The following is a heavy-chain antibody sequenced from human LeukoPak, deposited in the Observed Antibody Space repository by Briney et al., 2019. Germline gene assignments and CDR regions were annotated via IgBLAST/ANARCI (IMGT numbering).Heavy chain of an antibody. V-gene: IGHV3-23*01. CDR3: AKELTEQWLIDAFDI. D-gene: IGHD6-19*01. CDR2: ISHSGSI. CDR1: GFTFSSYW. J-gene: IGHJ3*02. Sequence: GGSLRLSCAASGFTFSSYWMNWVRQAPGKGLEWVSSISHSGSISYADSVKGRFTISRDNSRNTLYLQMSSLRAEDTAIYYCAKELTEQWLIDAFDIWGQGTMVTVSS.